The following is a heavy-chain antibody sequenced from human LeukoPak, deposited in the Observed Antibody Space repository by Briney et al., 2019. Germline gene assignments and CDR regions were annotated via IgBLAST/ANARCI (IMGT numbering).Heavy chain of an antibody. D-gene: IGHD2-21*01. CDR3: ARSLWWPYYFDY. V-gene: IGHV3-53*01. CDR2: IYSGGST. CDR1: GFTVSSNY. J-gene: IGHJ4*02. Sequence: GGSLRLSCAASGFTVSSNYMSWVRQAPGKGLEWVSVIYSGGSTYYADSVKGRFTISRDNSKNTLYLQMNSLRAEDTAVYYCARSLWWPYYFDYWGQGTLVTVSS.